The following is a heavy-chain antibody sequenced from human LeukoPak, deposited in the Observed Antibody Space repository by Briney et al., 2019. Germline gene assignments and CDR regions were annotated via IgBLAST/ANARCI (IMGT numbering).Heavy chain of an antibody. J-gene: IGHJ6*02. D-gene: IGHD3-9*01. CDR2: ISYKGSNK. Sequence: GSLRLSCAASGFTFSSYGMHWVRQAPGKGLEWVAVISYKGSNKYYADSVKGRFTISRDNSKNTLYLQMDSLRAEDTAVYYCAKQPILSGYYSSSYYYYGMDVWGQGTTVTVSS. CDR3: AKQPILSGYYSSSYYYYGMDV. V-gene: IGHV3-30*18. CDR1: GFTFSSYG.